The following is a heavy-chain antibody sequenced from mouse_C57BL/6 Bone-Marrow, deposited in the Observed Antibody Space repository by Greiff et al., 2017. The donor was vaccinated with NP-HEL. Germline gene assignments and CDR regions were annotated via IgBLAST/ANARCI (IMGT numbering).Heavy chain of an antibody. V-gene: IGHV1-15*01. J-gene: IGHJ2*01. CDR3: TRTHYYGSSLYYFDY. D-gene: IGHD1-1*01. CDR2: IDPETGGT. CDR1: GYTFTDYE. Sequence: QVQLQQSGAELVRPGASVTLSCKASGYTFTDYEMHWVKQTPVHGLEWIGAIDPETGGTAYTQKFKGKAILTADKSSSTAYMELRSLTSEDSAVYYCTRTHYYGSSLYYFDYWGQGTTLTVSS.